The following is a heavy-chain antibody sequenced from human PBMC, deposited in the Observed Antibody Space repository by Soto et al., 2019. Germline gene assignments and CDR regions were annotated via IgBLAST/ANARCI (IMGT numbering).Heavy chain of an antibody. Sequence: SETLSLTCAVYGESFIGYIWTWIRQTPGKGLQWIGQINHNGSAYYTPSLKSRVTISLHTSNSQFSLDLSSVTAADTAVYYCSRGLITGSHYSGGWYYFDSWGQGTQVTVS. CDR2: INHNGSA. CDR3: SRGLITGSHYSGGWYYFDS. J-gene: IGHJ4*02. D-gene: IGHD6-19*01. V-gene: IGHV4-34*01. CDR1: GESFIGYI.